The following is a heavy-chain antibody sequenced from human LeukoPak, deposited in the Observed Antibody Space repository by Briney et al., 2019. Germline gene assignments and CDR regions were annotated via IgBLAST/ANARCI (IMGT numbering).Heavy chain of an antibody. J-gene: IGHJ4*02. CDR2: INPFSGGT. Sequence: ASVKVSCKASGYTFTGYYMHWVRQAPGQGLEWMGWINPFSGGTNYAQKFQGRVTMTRDTSISTAYMELSRLRSDDTAVYYCARDHEWLYYFDYWGQGTLVTVSS. CDR1: GYTFTGYY. D-gene: IGHD5-12*01. V-gene: IGHV1-2*02. CDR3: ARDHEWLYYFDY.